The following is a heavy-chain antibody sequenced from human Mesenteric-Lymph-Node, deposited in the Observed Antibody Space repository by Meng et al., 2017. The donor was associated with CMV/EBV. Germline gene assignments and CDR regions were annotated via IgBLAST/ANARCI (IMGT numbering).Heavy chain of an antibody. D-gene: IGHD1-26*01. Sequence: GESLKISCAASGIIFSDYYMSWIRQVPGKGLEWVSYIDTSGTTIYYADSVKGRFTISRDNAKNSLYLQMNSLRAEDTAVYYCVKDINSGFYFTYWGQGTLVTVSS. CDR2: IDTSGTTI. CDR1: GIIFSDYY. CDR3: VKDINSGFYFTY. V-gene: IGHV3-11*04. J-gene: IGHJ4*02.